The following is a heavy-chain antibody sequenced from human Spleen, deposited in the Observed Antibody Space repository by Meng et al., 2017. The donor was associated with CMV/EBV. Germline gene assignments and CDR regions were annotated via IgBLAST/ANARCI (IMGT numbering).Heavy chain of an antibody. J-gene: IGHJ5*02. CDR2: INPNSGDT. CDR1: GYTFRDYY. D-gene: IGHD2-21*01. V-gene: IGHV1-2*02. CDR3: ARGKSTISGMVIRSWFDP. Sequence: ASVKVSCKTSGYTFRDYYVHWVRQAPGQGLEWMGWINPNSGDTNFAPKFQGRVAMTRDTSLTTAYMELTRLRSDDTAVYYCARGKSTISGMVIRSWFDPWGQGTLVTVSS.